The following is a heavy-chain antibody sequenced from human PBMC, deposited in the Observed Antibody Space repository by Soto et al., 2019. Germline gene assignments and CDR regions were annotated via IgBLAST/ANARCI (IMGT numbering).Heavy chain of an antibody. J-gene: IGHJ4*02. CDR1: GDTFTSYY. CDR2: INPSGGST. D-gene: IGHD6-13*01. V-gene: IGHV1-46*01. CDR3: ASSITDHKKQRIAAAFGY. Sequence: GASVKVSCKASGDTFTSYYMHWVRQAPGQGLEWMGIINPSGGSTSYAQKFQGRVTMTRDTSKSTVYMELSSLRSEDTAVYYCASSITDHKKQRIAAAFGYWAQGSLVTSP.